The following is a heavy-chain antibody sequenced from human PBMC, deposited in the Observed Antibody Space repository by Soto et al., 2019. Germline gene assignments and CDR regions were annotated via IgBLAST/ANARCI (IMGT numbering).Heavy chain of an antibody. CDR3: ARDFLEGTTGTTGHSFDI. D-gene: IGHD1-1*01. V-gene: IGHV3-30-3*01. CDR2: ISYDGSNK. J-gene: IGHJ3*02. Sequence: QVQLVESGGGVVQPGRSLRLSCAASGFTFSSYAMHWVRQAPGKGLEWVAVISYDGSNKYYADSVKGRFTISRDNSKNTLYLQMNSLRAEDTAVYYCARDFLEGTTGTTGHSFDIWGQGTMVTVSS. CDR1: GFTFSSYA.